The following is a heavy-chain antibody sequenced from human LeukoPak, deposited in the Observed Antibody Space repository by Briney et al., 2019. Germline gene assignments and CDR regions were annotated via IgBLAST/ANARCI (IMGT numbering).Heavy chain of an antibody. J-gene: IGHJ6*03. V-gene: IGHV4-39*02. CDR1: GGSINSSSYY. Sequence: PSETLSLTCTVSGGSINSSSYYWGWIRQPPGKGLEWIGSIYYSGSTYYNPSLKSRVTISVDTSKNQFSLNLSSVTAADTAVYYCARDLGDGNYYYYMDVWGKGTTVTVSS. CDR3: ARDLGDGNYYYYMDV. CDR2: IYYSGST. D-gene: IGHD1-26*01.